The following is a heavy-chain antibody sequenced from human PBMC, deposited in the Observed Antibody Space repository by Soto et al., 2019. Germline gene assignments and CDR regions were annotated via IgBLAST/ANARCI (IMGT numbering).Heavy chain of an antibody. CDR2: IYSGGST. J-gene: IGHJ5*02. D-gene: IGHD6-13*01. CDR3: ARDLRSSWWNNWFDP. V-gene: IGHV3-66*01. Sequence: GGSLRLSCAASGFTVSSNYMSWVRQAPGKGLEWVSVIYSGGSTYYADSVKGRFTISRGNSKNTLYLQMNSLRAEDTAVYYCARDLRSSWWNNWFDPWGQGTLVTVSS. CDR1: GFTVSSNY.